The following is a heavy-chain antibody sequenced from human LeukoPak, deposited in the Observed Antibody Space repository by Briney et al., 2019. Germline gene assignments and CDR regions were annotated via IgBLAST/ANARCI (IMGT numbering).Heavy chain of an antibody. V-gene: IGHV1-2*02. CDR1: GYTFTGYY. CDR2: INPNSGGT. J-gene: IGHJ4*02. Sequence: ASVKVSCKASGYTFTGYYMHWVRQAPGQGLEWMGWINPNSGGTNYAQKFQGRVTMTRDTSISTAYMELSSLRSEDTAVYYCARDRNGVLLWFGGNDYWGQGTLVTVSS. CDR3: ARDRNGVLLWFGGNDY. D-gene: IGHD3-10*01.